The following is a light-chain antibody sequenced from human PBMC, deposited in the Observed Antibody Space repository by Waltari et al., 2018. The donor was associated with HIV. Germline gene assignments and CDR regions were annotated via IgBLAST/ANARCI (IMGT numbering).Light chain of an antibody. V-gene: IGKV4-1*01. Sequence: DIVMTSSPDSMVVYMGERATINCKSSQRVLYTSNNKNYLAWFQQKPGQPPKLLIYWASTRESGAPDRFTGSGSGTDFTLTISSLQAEDVAVYYCQQYYSISSVTFGQGTKLEIK. CDR2: WAS. CDR3: QQYYSISSVT. CDR1: QRVLYTSNNKNY. J-gene: IGKJ2*01.